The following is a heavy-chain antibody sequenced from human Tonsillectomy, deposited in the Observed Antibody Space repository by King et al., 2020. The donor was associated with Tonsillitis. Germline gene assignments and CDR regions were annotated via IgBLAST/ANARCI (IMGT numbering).Heavy chain of an antibody. D-gene: IGHD7-27*01. V-gene: IGHV3-9*01. J-gene: IGHJ4*02. CDR1: GFRFVDYA. CDR2: ISWNSDSI. CDR3: ARAPGLSALYYDY. Sequence: VQLVESGGDLVQPGRSLRLSCAGSGFRFVDYAMHWVRQAPGKGLEWVSGISWNSDSIAYAESVKGRFNLSRDNATNSLYLQMNSLTVEDTAFYFCARAPGLSALYYDYWGQGTLVTVSS.